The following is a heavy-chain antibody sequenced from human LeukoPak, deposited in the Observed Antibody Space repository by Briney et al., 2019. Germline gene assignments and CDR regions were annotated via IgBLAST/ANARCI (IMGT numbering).Heavy chain of an antibody. Sequence: ASVKVSCKTSGYTFTGYYIHWVRQAPGQGLEWMGWINPNSGGTNSAPRFQGRVTMTRDTSISTAYMEVSRLSSDDTAVYYCARDLEGLERFFDYWGQGTLVTVSS. CDR2: INPNSGGT. D-gene: IGHD1-1*01. CDR3: ARDLEGLERFFDY. J-gene: IGHJ4*02. CDR1: GYTFTGYY. V-gene: IGHV1-2*02.